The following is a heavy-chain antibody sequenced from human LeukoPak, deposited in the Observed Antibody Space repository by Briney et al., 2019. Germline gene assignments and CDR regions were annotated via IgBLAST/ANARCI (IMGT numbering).Heavy chain of an antibody. CDR1: GFSFSVYE. CDR3: ARDGAYASGWLGLDV. Sequence: LPGGSLRLSCTASGFSFSVYEINWVRQAPGKGLEWISYMSGSGSTIYYADSVKGRFTISRDNAKNSLFLQMKSLRVEDTAVYYCARDGAYASGWLGLDVWGKGTTVTISS. V-gene: IGHV3-48*03. CDR2: MSGSGSTI. D-gene: IGHD6-19*01. J-gene: IGHJ6*04.